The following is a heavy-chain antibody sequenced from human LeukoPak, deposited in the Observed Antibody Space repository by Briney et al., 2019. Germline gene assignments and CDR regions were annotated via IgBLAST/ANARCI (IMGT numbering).Heavy chain of an antibody. CDR1: GGSFSGYY. J-gene: IGHJ4*02. CDR3: ARGRPISYDSSGYYYWHLFDY. D-gene: IGHD3-22*01. V-gene: IGHV4-34*01. Sequence: SETLSLTCAVYGGSFSGYYWSWIRQPPGKGLEWIGEINHSGSTNYNPSLKSRVTISVDTSKNQFSLKLSSVTAAVTAVYYCARGRPISYDSSGYYYWHLFDYWGQGTLVTVSS. CDR2: INHSGST.